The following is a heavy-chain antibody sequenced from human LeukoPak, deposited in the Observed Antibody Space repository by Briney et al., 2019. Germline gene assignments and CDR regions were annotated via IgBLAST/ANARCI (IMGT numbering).Heavy chain of an antibody. CDR2: ISIYNGNT. Sequence: ASVKVSCKASGYTFINYGISWIRQAPGQGLDWIGWISIYNGNTKSAEKFQDRVTMTTDTSTNTASMEMRSLKSDDTAVYFCARVHPSDAFDLWGRGTMVTVSS. V-gene: IGHV1-18*04. J-gene: IGHJ3*01. CDR3: ARVHPSDAFDL. CDR1: GYTFINYG.